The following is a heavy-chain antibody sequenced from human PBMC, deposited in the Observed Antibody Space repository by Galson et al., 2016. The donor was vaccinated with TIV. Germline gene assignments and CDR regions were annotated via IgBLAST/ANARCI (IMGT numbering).Heavy chain of an antibody. Sequence: ETLSLTCTVSGVSISSRTYYWGWIRQPPGRGLEWIGTIYYSGGTYYNPSLKSRVTISVDTSKNQFSLRLRSVTAADTAVYYCARHANYFDSSGFPPYWHFDLWGRGTLVTVSS. V-gene: IGHV4-39*01. J-gene: IGHJ2*01. CDR3: ARHANYFDSSGFPPYWHFDL. D-gene: IGHD3-22*01. CDR2: IYYSGGT. CDR1: GVSISSRTYY.